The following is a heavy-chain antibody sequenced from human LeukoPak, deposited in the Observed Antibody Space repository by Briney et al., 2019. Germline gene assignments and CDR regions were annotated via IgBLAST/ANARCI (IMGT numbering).Heavy chain of an antibody. Sequence: GESLKISCAASGFIFSSYWMHWVRQAPGKGLVWVSRINSDGSSTSYADSVKGRLTISRDNAKNTLYLQMNSLRAEDTAVYYCARRTYDAFDIWGQGTMVTVSS. J-gene: IGHJ3*02. V-gene: IGHV3-74*01. CDR3: ARRTYDAFDI. CDR2: INSDGSST. CDR1: GFIFSSYW. D-gene: IGHD1-14*01.